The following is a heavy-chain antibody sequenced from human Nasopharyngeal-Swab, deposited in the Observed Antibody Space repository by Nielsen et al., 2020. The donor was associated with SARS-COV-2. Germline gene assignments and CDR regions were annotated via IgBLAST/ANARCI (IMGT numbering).Heavy chain of an antibody. CDR2: INPSGGST. D-gene: IGHD2-8*01. Sequence: CVRQPPGQGLEWMGIINPSGGSTSYAQKYQGRVTITMDTYKSTVYQELSSLRSEDTAVYYSARGRDCANGVCYAGGTDAFDIWGQGTMVTVSS. CDR3: ARGRDCANGVCYAGGTDAFDI. J-gene: IGHJ3*02. V-gene: IGHV1-46*01.